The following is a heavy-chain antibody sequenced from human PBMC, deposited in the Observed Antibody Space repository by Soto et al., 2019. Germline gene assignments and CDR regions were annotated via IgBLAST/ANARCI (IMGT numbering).Heavy chain of an antibody. CDR3: AASTFQSGVSGYFHLDH. J-gene: IGHJ4*02. CDR1: GDTFSNQA. Sequence: QVHLVQSGTEVKKPGSSVKVSCKTSGDTFSNQAISWVRQAPGQGLEWMGGIIPLFDSASYAQRSHDRVTITADKCTNTGYMEPRSLTSEDTAVYYCAASTFQSGVSGYFHLDHWGQGTLVTVSS. V-gene: IGHV1-69*06. CDR2: IIPLFDSA. D-gene: IGHD3-3*01.